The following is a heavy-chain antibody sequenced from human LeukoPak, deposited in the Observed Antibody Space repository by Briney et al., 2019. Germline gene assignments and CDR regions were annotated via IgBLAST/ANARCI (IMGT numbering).Heavy chain of an antibody. V-gene: IGHV4-34*01. J-gene: IGHJ4*02. Sequence: ETSETLSLTCAVYGGSFSGYYWSWIRQPPGKGLEWIGEINHSGSTNYNPSLKSRVTISVDTSKNQFSLKLSSVTAADTAVYYCARVGSSGWYDFDYWGQGTLVTVSS. D-gene: IGHD6-19*01. CDR2: INHSGST. CDR1: GGSFSGYY. CDR3: ARVGSSGWYDFDY.